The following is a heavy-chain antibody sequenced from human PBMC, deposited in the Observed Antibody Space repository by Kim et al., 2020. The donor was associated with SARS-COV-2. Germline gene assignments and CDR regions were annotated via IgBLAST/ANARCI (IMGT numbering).Heavy chain of an antibody. CDR1: GFAFSDSP. CDR2: ISSDGTQK. J-gene: IGHJ4*01. Sequence: GGSLRLSCATSGFAFSDSPLHWVRQSPGTGLERVALISSDGTQKNYANSVRGRLTISRDISKRTLFLQMNSLRPEDTAVYYCATDWAAFSSGTYVFD. V-gene: IGHV3-30*04. CDR3: ATDWAAFSSGTYVFD. D-gene: IGHD3-10*01.